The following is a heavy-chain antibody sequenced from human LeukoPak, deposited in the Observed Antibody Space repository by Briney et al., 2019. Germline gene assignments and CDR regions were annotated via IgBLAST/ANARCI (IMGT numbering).Heavy chain of an antibody. V-gene: IGHV1-18*01. D-gene: IGHD1-26*01. CDR3: ARESGSGSYFGVDY. J-gene: IGHJ4*02. CDR1: GYTFTSYD. CDR2: ISAYNGNT. Sequence: GASVKVSCKASGYTFTSYDIGWVRQAPGQGLEWMGWISAYNGNTNYAQKLQGRVTMTTDTSTSTAYMELRSLRSDDTAVYYCARESGSGSYFGVDYWGQGTLVTVSS.